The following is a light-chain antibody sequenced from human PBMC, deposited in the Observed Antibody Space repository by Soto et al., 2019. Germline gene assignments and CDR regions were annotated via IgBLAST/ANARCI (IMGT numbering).Light chain of an antibody. CDR3: QQIYSAPLT. Sequence: DIQMAQSPSSVSASVGDRVTITCRASQGISSSLAWYQQRPGKAPKLLIYAASNLQNEVPSRFSGSGSGTDFTLTISSLQPEDFATYFCQQIYSAPLTFGGGTKVEIK. CDR1: QGISSS. CDR2: AAS. V-gene: IGKV1-12*01. J-gene: IGKJ4*01.